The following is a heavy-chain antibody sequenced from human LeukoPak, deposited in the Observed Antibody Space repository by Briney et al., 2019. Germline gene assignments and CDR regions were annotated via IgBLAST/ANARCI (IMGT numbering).Heavy chain of an antibody. CDR3: ARDGTGVYNLVQY. CDR2: INPNSGGT. D-gene: IGHD5-24*01. J-gene: IGHJ4*02. Sequence: ASVKVSCTASGYTFTCYYMHWVRQAPGQGLEWMGWINPNSGGTNYAQKFQGRVTMTRDTSISAVYMELSRLRSDDTAVYYCARDGTGVYNLVQYWGQGTLVTVSS. CDR1: GYTFTCYY. V-gene: IGHV1-2*02.